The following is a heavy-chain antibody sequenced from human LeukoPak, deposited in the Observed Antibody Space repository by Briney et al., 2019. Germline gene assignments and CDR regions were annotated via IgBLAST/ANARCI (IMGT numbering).Heavy chain of an antibody. Sequence: SETLSLTCTASGGSISIYYWSWIRQPAGKGLEWIGRIYTSGNTHYNPSLKSRVTMSVDTSKNQFSLKLSSVTAADTAVYFCARLRSTYWYFDLWGRGTLVTVSS. D-gene: IGHD1-26*01. J-gene: IGHJ2*01. CDR1: GGSISIYY. V-gene: IGHV4-4*07. CDR3: ARLRSTYWYFDL. CDR2: IYTSGNT.